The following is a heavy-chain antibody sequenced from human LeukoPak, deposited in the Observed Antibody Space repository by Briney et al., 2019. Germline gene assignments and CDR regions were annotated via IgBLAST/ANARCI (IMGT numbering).Heavy chain of an antibody. Sequence: ASVKVSCKASGYTFTSYDINWVRQATGQGLEWMGWMNPNSGNTGYAQKFQGRVTITRNTSISTAYMELSSLRSEDTAVYYCARGGAVVPAAIGAFDIWGQGTMVTVSS. CDR1: GYTFTSYD. CDR2: MNPNSGNT. CDR3: ARGGAVVPAAIGAFDI. D-gene: IGHD2-2*02. J-gene: IGHJ3*02. V-gene: IGHV1-8*03.